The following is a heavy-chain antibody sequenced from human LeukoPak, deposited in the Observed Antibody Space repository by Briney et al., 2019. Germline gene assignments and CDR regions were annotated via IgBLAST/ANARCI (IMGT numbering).Heavy chain of an antibody. CDR2: MSGSGGTT. J-gene: IGHJ4*02. CDR3: AKDPDSSGWSYYFDY. D-gene: IGHD6-19*01. CDR1: GFTFSTYA. V-gene: IGHV3-23*01. Sequence: GDSLRLSCAGSGFTFSTYAMNWVRQAPGRGLEWVSGMSGSGGTTYYADSVKGRFTISRDNFKNTLYLQMNSLRAEDTAVYYCAKDPDSSGWSYYFDYWGQGTLVTVSS.